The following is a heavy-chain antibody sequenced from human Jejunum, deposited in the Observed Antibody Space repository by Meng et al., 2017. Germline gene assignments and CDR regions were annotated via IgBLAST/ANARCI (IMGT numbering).Heavy chain of an antibody. CDR3: VREFRGGYFDY. CDR1: GNTFTHYY. Sequence: QVQLVQSGAEVKKPWSSVKVSCKASGNTFTHYYIHWVRQAPGQGLEWMGVSNPNDGGTNYAQNFQGRVTMTRDTSTNTVNMELISLKSEDTAVYYCVREFRGGYFDYWGQGTLVTVSS. J-gene: IGHJ4*02. D-gene: IGHD3-10*01. V-gene: IGHV1-46*01. CDR2: SNPNDGGT.